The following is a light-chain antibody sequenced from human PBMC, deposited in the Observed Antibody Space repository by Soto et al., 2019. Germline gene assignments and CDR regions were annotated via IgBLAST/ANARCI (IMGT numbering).Light chain of an antibody. Sequence: QSVLTQPPSASGAPGQRVTISCSGNSSNIGGGFDVHWYQQLPGAAPKLLIYASTNRPSGVPDRFSCSKSDTSASLAITGLQIDDEADDYCQSCDTGVTGHVVFGGGTKVTVL. CDR2: AST. CDR3: QSCDTGVTGHVV. CDR1: SSNIGGGFD. V-gene: IGLV1-40*01. J-gene: IGLJ2*01.